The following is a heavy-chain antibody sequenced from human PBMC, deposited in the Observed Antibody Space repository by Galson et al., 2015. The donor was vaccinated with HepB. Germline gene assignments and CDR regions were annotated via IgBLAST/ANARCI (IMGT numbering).Heavy chain of an antibody. CDR2: ISYDGSNK. D-gene: IGHD3-9*01. V-gene: IGHV3-30*18. CDR3: AKGYDFDWGAYGMDV. CDR1: GFTFSSYG. Sequence: SLRLSCAASGFTFSSYGMHWVRQAPGKGLEWVAVISYDGSNKYYADSVKGRFTISRDNSKNTLYLQMNSLRAEDTAVYYCAKGYDFDWGAYGMDVWGQGTTVTVSS. J-gene: IGHJ6*02.